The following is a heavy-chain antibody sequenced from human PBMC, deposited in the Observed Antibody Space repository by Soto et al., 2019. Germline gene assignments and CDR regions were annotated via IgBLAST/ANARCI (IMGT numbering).Heavy chain of an antibody. Sequence: PGGSLRLSCAASGFTFSSYAMSWVRQAPGKGLEWVSAISGSGGSTYYADSVKGRFTISRDNSKNTLYLQMNSLRAEDTAVYYCAKQKVPLYSGYDSFRHKLGGVYFDYWGQGTLVTVSS. J-gene: IGHJ4*02. CDR3: AKQKVPLYSGYDSFRHKLGGVYFDY. CDR1: GFTFSSYA. V-gene: IGHV3-23*01. D-gene: IGHD5-12*01. CDR2: ISGSGGST.